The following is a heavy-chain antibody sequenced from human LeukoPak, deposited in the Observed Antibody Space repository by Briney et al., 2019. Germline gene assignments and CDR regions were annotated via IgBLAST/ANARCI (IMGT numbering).Heavy chain of an antibody. CDR1: GFTFSSYD. Sequence: PGGSLRLSCAASGFTFSSYDMHWVRQAPGKGLEWVSAINTAGDTFYPGSVKGRFTISRDNARNSLYLQMNGLRAGDTAVYYCARGMVGATYFDYWGQGTLVTVSS. J-gene: IGHJ4*02. CDR3: ARGMVGATYFDY. D-gene: IGHD1-26*01. CDR2: INTAGDT. V-gene: IGHV3-13*04.